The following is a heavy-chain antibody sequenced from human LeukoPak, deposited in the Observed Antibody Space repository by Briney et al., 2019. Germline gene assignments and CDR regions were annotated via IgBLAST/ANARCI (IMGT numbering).Heavy chain of an antibody. J-gene: IGHJ4*02. Sequence: GESLKISCQGSGYSFSNYWLAWVRQMPGKGLEWMGIIYPDDSDTRYSPSFQGQVTISVDKSISTAYLQWSSLEASDTAMYYCARFWDDSSGYTYFDYWGQGTLVTVSS. V-gene: IGHV5-51*01. CDR1: GYSFSNYW. CDR3: ARFWDDSSGYTYFDY. CDR2: IYPDDSDT. D-gene: IGHD3-22*01.